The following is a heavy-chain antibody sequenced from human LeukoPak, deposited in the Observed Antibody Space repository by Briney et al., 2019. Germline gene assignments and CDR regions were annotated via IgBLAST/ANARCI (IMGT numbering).Heavy chain of an antibody. J-gene: IGHJ5*02. V-gene: IGHV4-59*01. D-gene: IGHD1-1*01. CDR3: ARGNVDTSGNWFDP. CDR1: GGSISSYY. CDR2: IYYSGST. Sequence: NSSETLSLTCTVSGGSISSYYWSWIRQPPGKGLEWIGYIYYSGSTNYNPSLKSRVTISVDTSKNQFSLKLSSVTAADTAVYYCARGNVDTSGNWFDPWGQGTLVTVSS.